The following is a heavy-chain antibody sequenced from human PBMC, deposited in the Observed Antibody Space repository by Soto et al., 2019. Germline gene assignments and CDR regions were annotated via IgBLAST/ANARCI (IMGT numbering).Heavy chain of an antibody. CDR3: ARVISEQQLGLYYFDY. CDR2: IYYSGST. J-gene: IGHJ4*02. D-gene: IGHD6-13*01. V-gene: IGHV4-61*01. CDR1: GGSVSSGSYY. Sequence: SETLSLTSTVSGGSVSSGSYYWGWIRQPPGKGLEWIGYIYYSGSTNYNPSLKSRVTISVDTSKNQFSLKLSSVTAADTAVYYCARVISEQQLGLYYFDYWGQGTLVTVSS.